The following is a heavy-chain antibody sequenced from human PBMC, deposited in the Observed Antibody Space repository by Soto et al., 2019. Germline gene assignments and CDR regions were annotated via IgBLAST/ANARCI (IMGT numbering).Heavy chain of an antibody. Sequence: SVKVSCKASGYTFTSYYMHWVRQAPVQGLEWMGIINPSGGSTSYAQKFQGRVTMTRDTSTSTVYMELSSLRSEDTAVYYCARDPRGYYDSSGPFDYWGQGTLVTVSS. J-gene: IGHJ4*02. CDR2: INPSGGST. CDR3: ARDPRGYYDSSGPFDY. CDR1: GYTFTSYY. V-gene: IGHV1-46*01. D-gene: IGHD3-22*01.